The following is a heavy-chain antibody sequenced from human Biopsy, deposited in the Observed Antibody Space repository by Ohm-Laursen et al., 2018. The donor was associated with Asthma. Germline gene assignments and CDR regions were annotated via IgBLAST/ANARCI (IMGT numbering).Heavy chain of an antibody. CDR2: ISYGGKT. J-gene: IGHJ6*02. D-gene: IGHD3-3*01. Sequence: PSQTLSLTCSVSGGSMTPTSHYWDWIRQAPGKGLERIGYISYGGKTSYNPSLKNRVTISRDTSKNQFSLRLTSVTAADTAVYFCARRITIFGVVQKDHGMDAWGQGTTVIVSS. CDR3: ARRITIFGVVQKDHGMDA. CDR1: GGSMTPTSHY. V-gene: IGHV4-39*01.